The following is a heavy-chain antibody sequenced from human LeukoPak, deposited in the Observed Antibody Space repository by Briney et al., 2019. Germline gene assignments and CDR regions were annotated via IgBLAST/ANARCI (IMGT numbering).Heavy chain of an antibody. Sequence: PGGSLRLSCAASGSTFSGYAMSWVRQAPGKGLEWVSAISGSGGSTYYADSVKGRFTISRDNSKNTLYLQMNSLRAEDTAVYYCAKDYYDILTGGMDVWGKGTTVTVSS. V-gene: IGHV3-23*01. CDR3: AKDYYDILTGGMDV. D-gene: IGHD3-9*01. J-gene: IGHJ6*04. CDR2: ISGSGGST. CDR1: GSTFSGYA.